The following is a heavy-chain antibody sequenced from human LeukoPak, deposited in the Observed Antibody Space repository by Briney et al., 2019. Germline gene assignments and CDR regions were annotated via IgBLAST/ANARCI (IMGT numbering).Heavy chain of an antibody. D-gene: IGHD6-13*01. CDR2: ISPSGGST. J-gene: IGHJ4*02. CDR1: GYTFTSNY. V-gene: IGHV1-46*01. CDR3: ARDFSKPDDY. Sequence: GASVKVSCKAFGYTFTSNYMHWVRQAPGQGPEWMGVISPSGGSTTYAQKFQGRVTLTRDMSTSTDYLELSRLRSDDTAVYCCARDFSKPDDYWGQGTLVTVSS.